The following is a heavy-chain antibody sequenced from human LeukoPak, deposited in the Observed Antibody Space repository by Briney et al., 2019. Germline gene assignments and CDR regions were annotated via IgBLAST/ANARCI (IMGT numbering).Heavy chain of an antibody. CDR3: AKDAERPSIFKNRVVTPYFDY. CDR1: GFTFSSYA. CDR2: ISGSGGST. J-gene: IGHJ4*02. Sequence: PGGSLRLSCAASGFTFSSYAMSWVRQAPGKGLEWVSAISGSGGSTYYADSVKGRFTISRDNSKNTLYLQMNSLRAEDTAVYYCAKDAERPSIFKNRVVTPYFDYWGQGTLVTVSS. D-gene: IGHD3-3*01. V-gene: IGHV3-23*01.